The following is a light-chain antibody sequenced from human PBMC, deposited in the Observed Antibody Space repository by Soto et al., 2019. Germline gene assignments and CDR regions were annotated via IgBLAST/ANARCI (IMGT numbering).Light chain of an antibody. CDR2: GAS. V-gene: IGKV3-15*01. CDR3: QQSNNWPPLT. Sequence: EIVLAQSPATLSLSPGDIATLSFGASQSVSRSYLAWYQQKPGLAPRLIIYGASTRATGVPARFSGSGSETDFSLTISSLQIEDFALYYCQQSNNWPPLTFGGGTKVDIK. CDR1: QSVSRSY. J-gene: IGKJ4*01.